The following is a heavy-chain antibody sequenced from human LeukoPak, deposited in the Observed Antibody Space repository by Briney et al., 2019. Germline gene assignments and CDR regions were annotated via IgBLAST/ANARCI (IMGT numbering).Heavy chain of an antibody. J-gene: IGHJ4*02. CDR2: IIPIFGTA. CDR1: GGTFSSYT. CDR3: ASERGYSGYFDY. D-gene: IGHD5-12*01. Sequence: ASVKVSCKASGGTFSSYTISWVRQAPGQGLEWMGRIIPIFGTANYAQKFQGRVTITTDESTSTAYMELSSLRSEDTAVYYCASERGYSGYFDYWGQGTLVTVSS. V-gene: IGHV1-69*05.